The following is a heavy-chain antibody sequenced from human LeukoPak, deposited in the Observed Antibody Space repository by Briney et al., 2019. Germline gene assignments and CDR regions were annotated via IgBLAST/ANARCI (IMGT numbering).Heavy chain of an antibody. Sequence: GGSLRLSCAASGFTFSNAWMSWVRQAPGKGLEWVGRIKSKTDGGTTDYAAPVKGRLTISRDDSKNTLYLQMNSLKTEDTAVYYCTTFLGSYWVRDYWGQGTLVTVSS. D-gene: IGHD1-26*01. V-gene: IGHV3-15*01. CDR2: IKSKTDGGTT. CDR3: TTFLGSYWVRDY. CDR1: GFTFSNAW. J-gene: IGHJ4*02.